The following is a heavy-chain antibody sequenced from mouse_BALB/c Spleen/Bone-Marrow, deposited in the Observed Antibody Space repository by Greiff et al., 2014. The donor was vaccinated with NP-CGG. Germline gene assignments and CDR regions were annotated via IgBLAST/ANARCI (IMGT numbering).Heavy chain of an antibody. CDR2: ISPGNGNT. Sequence: VQLQQSGAELAKPGASVKLSCTASGFNIKDAYMHWMKQRPEQGLEWIGRISPGNGNTQYDPKFQGKATITADTSSNTAYLPLISLTSEDTAVYYCVRSPGKVNYWGQGTLVTVSA. D-gene: IGHD1-3*01. CDR1: GFNIKDAY. V-gene: IGHV14-3*02. J-gene: IGHJ3*01. CDR3: VRSPGKVNY.